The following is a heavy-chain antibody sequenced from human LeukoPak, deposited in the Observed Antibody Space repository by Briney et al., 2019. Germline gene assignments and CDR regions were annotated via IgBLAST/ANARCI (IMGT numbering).Heavy chain of an antibody. Sequence: ASVKVSCKASGYTFTSYGISWVRQAPGQGLEWMGWISAYNGNTNYAQKLQGRVTMTTDTSTSTAYMELRSLISDDTAVYYCARDHRIAVAGTEGYWGQGTLVTVSS. D-gene: IGHD6-19*01. CDR2: ISAYNGNT. CDR1: GYTFTSYG. V-gene: IGHV1-18*04. J-gene: IGHJ4*02. CDR3: ARDHRIAVAGTEGY.